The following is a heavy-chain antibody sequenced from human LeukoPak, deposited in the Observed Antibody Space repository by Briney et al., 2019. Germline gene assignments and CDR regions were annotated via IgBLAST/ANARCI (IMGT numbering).Heavy chain of an antibody. D-gene: IGHD6-19*01. CDR1: GFTFSSYG. Sequence: GRSLRLSCAASGFTFSSYGMHWVRQAPGKGLEWVAVIWYDGSNKYYAADSVKGRFTISRDNYENTVHLQMSTVRAEDTAVYYCAKDVGALPVACFDYWGQGTPVTVSS. CDR3: AKDVGALPVACFDY. V-gene: IGHV3-33*06. J-gene: IGHJ4*02. CDR2: IWYDGSNK.